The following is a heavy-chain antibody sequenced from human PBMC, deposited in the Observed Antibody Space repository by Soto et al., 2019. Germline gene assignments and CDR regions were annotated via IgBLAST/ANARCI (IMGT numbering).Heavy chain of an antibody. CDR1: GGSISSSSYY. D-gene: IGHD2-15*01. Sequence: SETLSLTWTVSGGSISSSSYYWGWIRQPPGKGLEWIGSIYYSGSTYYNPSLKSRVTISVDTSKNQFSLKLSSVTAADTAVYYCARRVDYYYGMDVWGQGTTVTVSS. V-gene: IGHV4-39*01. CDR2: IYYSGST. CDR3: ARRVDYYYGMDV. J-gene: IGHJ6*02.